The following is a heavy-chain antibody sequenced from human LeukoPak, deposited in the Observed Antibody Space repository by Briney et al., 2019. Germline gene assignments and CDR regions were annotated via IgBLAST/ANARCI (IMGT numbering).Heavy chain of an antibody. V-gene: IGHV4-4*07. CDR2: IYTSGST. J-gene: IGHJ6*02. CDR1: GGSISSYY. D-gene: IGHD4-17*01. CDR3: ATTVTTNYYYGMDV. Sequence: SETLSLTCTVSGGSISSYYWSWIRQPAGKVLEWIGRIYTSGSTNYNPSLKSRVTMSVDTSKNQFSLKLSSVTAADTAVYYCATTVTTNYYYGMDVWGQGTTVTVSS.